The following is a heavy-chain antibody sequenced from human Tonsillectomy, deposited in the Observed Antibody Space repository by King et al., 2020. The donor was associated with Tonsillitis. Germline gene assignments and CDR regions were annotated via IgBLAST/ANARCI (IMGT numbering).Heavy chain of an antibody. J-gene: IGHJ4*02. D-gene: IGHD6-19*01. CDR2: VSSDGSTR. CDR3: AKARRIAVAANPLDF. V-gene: IGHV3-30*18. CDR1: GFVFSAYG. Sequence: QLVQSGGGVVQPGRSLRLSCAASGFVFSAYGMHWVRQAPGKGLEWVAIVSSDGSTRYYADSVKGRFAISRDNPTNTLYLQMNSLRPDDTAVYYCAKARRIAVAANPLDFWGQGTLVTVSS.